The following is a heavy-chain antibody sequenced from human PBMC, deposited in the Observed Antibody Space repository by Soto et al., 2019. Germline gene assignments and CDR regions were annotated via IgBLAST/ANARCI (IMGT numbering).Heavy chain of an antibody. J-gene: IGHJ6*02. V-gene: IGHV1-69*12. CDR1: GGTFNTFA. Sequence: QVQLVQSGAEVKKPGSSVKVSCKASGGTFNTFAISWVRQAPGQGFEWLGGIIPIFRTPDYAQKFPGRVTIIADEPGSTAYSELSSLGSEVTAVYYGRRDKERQSIGGSYYYAMAMWCQGNTVTVSS. CDR2: IIPIFRTP. D-gene: IGHD6-6*01. CDR3: RRDKERQSIGGSYYYAMAM.